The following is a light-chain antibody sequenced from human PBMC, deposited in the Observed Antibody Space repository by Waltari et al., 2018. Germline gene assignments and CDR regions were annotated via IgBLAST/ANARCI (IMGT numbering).Light chain of an antibody. V-gene: IGLV2-11*01. CDR1: PSDVCSYNF. Sequence: QSALTQPRSVSGSPGQSVPLSSTAPPSDVCSYNFVPWYHQHPANAPKPILYDVTQRPSGVPHRFSGSKSGNTASLTISGLQPEDEADYYCSSYAGSYTWVFGGGTKLTVV. CDR2: DVT. CDR3: SSYAGSYTWV. J-gene: IGLJ3*02.